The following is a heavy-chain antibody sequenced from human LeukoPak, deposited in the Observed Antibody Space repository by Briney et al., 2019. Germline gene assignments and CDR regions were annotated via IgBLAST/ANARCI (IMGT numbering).Heavy chain of an antibody. V-gene: IGHV6-1*01. CDR1: GDSVSSTSAV. D-gene: IGHD6-25*01. CDR3: AQGGAAAGFDY. J-gene: IGHJ4*02. Sequence: SQTLSLTCGISGDSVSSTSAVWNGIRQSPSRGLEWLGRTYYRSHWYNDYAVSVEGRITVNPDTSKNQFSLQLNSVTPEDTAVYYCAQGGAAAGFDYWGQGTLVTVSS. CDR2: TYYRSHWYN.